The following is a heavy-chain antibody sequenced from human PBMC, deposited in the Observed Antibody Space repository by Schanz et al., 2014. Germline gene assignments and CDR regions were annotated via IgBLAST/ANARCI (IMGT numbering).Heavy chain of an antibody. J-gene: IGHJ4*02. CDR3: ARGYGDSPTDF. D-gene: IGHD4-17*01. CDR2: IIPILGIA. CDR1: GGTFSTYT. V-gene: IGHV1-69*02. Sequence: QVQLVQSGAEVKKPGSSVKFSCKASGGTFSTYTISWVRQAPGQGLEWMGRIIPILGIANYAQKFQGRVTITADRSTSTAYMELSSLRSEDTAGYYCARGYGDSPTDFWGQGTLVTVSS.